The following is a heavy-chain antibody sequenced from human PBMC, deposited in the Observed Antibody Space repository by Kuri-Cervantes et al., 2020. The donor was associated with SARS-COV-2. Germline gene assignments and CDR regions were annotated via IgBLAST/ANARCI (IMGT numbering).Heavy chain of an antibody. J-gene: IGHJ6*01. CDR3: ARAGPAAMGYYYYGMDV. Sequence: SVKVSCKASGGTFSSYAISWVRQAPGQGLEWMGGIIPIFGTANYAQKFQGRVTITADESTSTAYMELSSLRSEDTAVYYCARAGPAAMGYYYYGMDVWGQGTTVTGSS. V-gene: IGHV1-69*13. CDR2: IIPIFGTA. CDR1: GGTFSSYA. D-gene: IGHD2-2*01.